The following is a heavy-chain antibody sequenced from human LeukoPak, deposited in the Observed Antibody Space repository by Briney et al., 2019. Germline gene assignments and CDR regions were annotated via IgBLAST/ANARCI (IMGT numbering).Heavy chain of an antibody. V-gene: IGHV3-7*02. J-gene: IGHJ4*02. CDR3: ARAPGIAVAGPWAY. D-gene: IGHD6-19*01. Sequence: GGSLRLSCAASGFTFSSYWMSWVRQPPGKGLGWVANINQDGSEKYYVDSVKGRFTISRDNAQNSLYLQMNSLRAEDTAVYYCARAPGIAVAGPWAYWGQGTLVTVSS. CDR1: GFTFSSYW. CDR2: INQDGSEK.